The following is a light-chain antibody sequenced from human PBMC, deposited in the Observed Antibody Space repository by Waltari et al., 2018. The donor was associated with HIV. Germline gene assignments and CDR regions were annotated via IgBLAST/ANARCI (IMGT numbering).Light chain of an antibody. CDR1: SSDVGGYNY. V-gene: IGLV2-11*01. J-gene: IGLJ3*02. CDR3: CSYAGSYTWV. CDR2: DVS. Sequence: QSALTQPRSVSGSPGQSVTISCTGTSSDVGGYNYVSWCQQHPGKAPQLMIYDVSTRPSGVPARFSCSKAGNTASLTISGLQAEDEADYYCCSYAGSYTWVFGGGTKLTVL.